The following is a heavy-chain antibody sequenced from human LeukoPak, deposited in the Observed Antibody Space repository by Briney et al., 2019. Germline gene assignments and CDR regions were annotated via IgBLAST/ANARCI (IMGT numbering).Heavy chain of an antibody. CDR1: GGSFSGYY. V-gene: IGHV4-34*01. J-gene: IGHJ4*02. CDR2: INHSGST. Sequence: SETLSLTCAVHGGSFSGYYWSWIRQPPGKGLEWIGEINHSGSTNYNPSLKSRVTISVDTSKNQFSLKLSSVTAADTAVYYCARAWGIAAAVFDYWGQGTLVTVSS. D-gene: IGHD6-13*01. CDR3: ARAWGIAAAVFDY.